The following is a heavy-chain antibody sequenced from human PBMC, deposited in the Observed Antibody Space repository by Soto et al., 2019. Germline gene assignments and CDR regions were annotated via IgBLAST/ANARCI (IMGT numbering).Heavy chain of an antibody. J-gene: IGHJ4*02. V-gene: IGHV3-15*07. CDR2: IKSRSGGGTT. CDR1: GLANFSKAW. CDR3: TTGVY. Sequence: EVQLVESGGGFVEPGGSLRLSCEASGLANFSKAWMYWVRQAPGKGLEWVGHIKSRSGGGTTGYAAPVQGRFSISRDDSANTLFLQMNSLKVEDTAFYYCTTGVYWGQGTLATVSS. D-gene: IGHD3-10*01.